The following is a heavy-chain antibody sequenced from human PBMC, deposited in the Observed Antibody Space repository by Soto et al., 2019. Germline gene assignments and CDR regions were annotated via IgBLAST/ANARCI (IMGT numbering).Heavy chain of an antibody. CDR3: ARAGYTSSWDYYFDY. Sequence: VASVKVSCKTSGYSFTSYALHWVRQAPGQRLEWMGWINVGNGKTRYSQKFQGRVTITRDRSASTAYVELSSLRFEDTAVYYCARAGYTSSWDYYFDYWGQGTLVTVSS. CDR1: GYSFTSYA. J-gene: IGHJ4*02. D-gene: IGHD3-16*02. V-gene: IGHV1-3*01. CDR2: INVGNGKT.